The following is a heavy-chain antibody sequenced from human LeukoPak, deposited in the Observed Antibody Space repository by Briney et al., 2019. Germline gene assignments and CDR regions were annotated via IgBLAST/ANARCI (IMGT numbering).Heavy chain of an antibody. CDR3: ARDRDRELEDFDF. CDR2: INWNGGPT. J-gene: IGHJ3*01. D-gene: IGHD1-26*01. CDR1: GFTDYG. V-gene: IGHV3-20*04. Sequence: GGSLRLSCAASGFTDYGMSWVRQAPGKGLEWVSGINWNGGPTTYADSVKGQFTISRDNAKNSHYLQLNSPRANAAAFYYCARDRDRELEDFDFWGQGGKVTVSS.